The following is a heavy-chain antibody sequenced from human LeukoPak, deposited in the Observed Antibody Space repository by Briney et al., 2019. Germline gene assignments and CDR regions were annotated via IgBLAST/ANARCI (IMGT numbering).Heavy chain of an antibody. CDR2: INPNSGGT. CDR1: GYTFTGYY. J-gene: IGHJ6*03. D-gene: IGHD2-2*01. Sequence: ASVKVSCKASGYTFTGYYMHWVRQAPGQGLEWMGWINPNSGGTNYAQKFQGRVTMTRDTSISTAYMELRRLRSDDTAVYYCAREQVVPAAYEHYYYYMDVWGKGTTVTVSS. CDR3: AREQVVPAAYEHYYYYMDV. V-gene: IGHV1-2*02.